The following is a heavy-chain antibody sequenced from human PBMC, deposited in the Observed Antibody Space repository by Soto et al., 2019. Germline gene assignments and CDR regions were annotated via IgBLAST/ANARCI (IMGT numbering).Heavy chain of an antibody. CDR3: ARVLAGMDV. J-gene: IGHJ6*02. CDR2: ISAYKGNT. Sequence: QVQLVQSGVEVRKPGASVKVSCKASGYTFTTYGISWVRQAPGQGLEWMGWISAYKGNTNYARKYQGRVTLTTDTSTSTAYMELMSMGSDDTAVYYCARVLAGMDVWGQGTTIIVSS. D-gene: IGHD3-3*02. V-gene: IGHV1-18*01. CDR1: GYTFTTYG.